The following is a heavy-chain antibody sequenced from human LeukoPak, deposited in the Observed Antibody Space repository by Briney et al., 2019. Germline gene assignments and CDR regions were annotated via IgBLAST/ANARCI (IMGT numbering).Heavy chain of an antibody. Sequence: TSGTLSLTCAVSGGSISSSNWWSWVRQPPGKGLAWIGEIYHSGSTNYNPSLKSRVTISVDKSKNQFSLKLSSVTAADTAVYYCARDKGPGPNWFDPWGQGTLVTVSS. J-gene: IGHJ5*02. CDR2: IYHSGST. CDR3: ARDKGPGPNWFDP. CDR1: GGSISSSNW. V-gene: IGHV4-4*02.